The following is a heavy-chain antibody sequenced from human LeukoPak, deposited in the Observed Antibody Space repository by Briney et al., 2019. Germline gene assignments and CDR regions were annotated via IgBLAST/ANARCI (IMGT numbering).Heavy chain of an antibody. CDR2: MYYRGSV. V-gene: IGHV4-38-2*01. J-gene: IGHJ4*02. CDR3: ARGISALDY. D-gene: IGHD1-20*01. CDR1: GYSISSGYY. Sequence: SETLSLTCAVSGYSISSGYYWGWIRQPPGKGLEWIATMYYRGSVYYNPSPKSRVTISVDTSKNQLSLKLSSVTAADTAVYFCARGISALDYWGQGTLVTVSS.